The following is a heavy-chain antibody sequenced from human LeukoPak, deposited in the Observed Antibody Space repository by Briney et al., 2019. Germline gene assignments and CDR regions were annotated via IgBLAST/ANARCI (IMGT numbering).Heavy chain of an antibody. Sequence: GASVKVSCKASGYTFTSYAMHWVRQAPGQRLEWMGWINAGNGNTKYSQEFQGRVTITRDTSASTAYMELSSLRSEDTAVYYCARGTIVVGYAFDIWGQGTMVTVSS. D-gene: IGHD3-22*01. J-gene: IGHJ3*02. V-gene: IGHV1-3*03. CDR2: INAGNGNT. CDR3: ARGTIVVGYAFDI. CDR1: GYTFTSYA.